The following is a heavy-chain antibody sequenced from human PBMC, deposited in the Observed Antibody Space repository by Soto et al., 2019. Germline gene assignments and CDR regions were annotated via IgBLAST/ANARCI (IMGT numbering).Heavy chain of an antibody. CDR1: GGSISSGDYY. D-gene: IGHD4-17*01. CDR3: ARDLYGGNPPDY. V-gene: IGHV4-30-4*01. Sequence: PSETLSLTCTVSGGSISSGDYYWSWIRQPPGKGPEWIGYIYYSGSTYYNPSLKSRVTISVDTSKNQFSLKLSSVTAADTAVYYCARDLYGGNPPDYWGQGTLVTVSS. CDR2: IYYSGST. J-gene: IGHJ4*02.